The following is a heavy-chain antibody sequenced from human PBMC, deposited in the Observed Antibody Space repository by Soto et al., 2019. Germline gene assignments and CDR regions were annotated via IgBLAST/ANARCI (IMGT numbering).Heavy chain of an antibody. CDR2: ISGYNGYT. CDR1: GYNFNTYG. D-gene: IGHD3-16*01. J-gene: IGHJ4*02. CDR3: ARDRDYSHTDADIDY. V-gene: IGHV1-18*01. Sequence: SVKVSCKTSGYNFNTYGIIWVRQAPGQGLEWMGWISGYNGYTKYTESLEDRVTLSTDTSTSTAYLELRSLRSGDTALYFCARDRDYSHTDADIDYWGQGTLVTVSS.